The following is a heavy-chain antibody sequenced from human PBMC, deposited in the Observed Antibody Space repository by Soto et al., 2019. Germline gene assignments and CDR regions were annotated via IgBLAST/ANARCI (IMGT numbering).Heavy chain of an antibody. J-gene: IGHJ4*02. CDR3: ARDPNDYGGNSGAFDY. Sequence: SVKVSCKASGGTFSSYAISWVRQAPGQGLEWMGGIIPIFGTANYAQKFQGRVTITADESTSTAYMELSSLRSEDTAVYYCARDPNDYGGNSGAFDYWGQGTLVTVYS. D-gene: IGHD4-17*01. CDR2: IIPIFGTA. V-gene: IGHV1-69*13. CDR1: GGTFSSYA.